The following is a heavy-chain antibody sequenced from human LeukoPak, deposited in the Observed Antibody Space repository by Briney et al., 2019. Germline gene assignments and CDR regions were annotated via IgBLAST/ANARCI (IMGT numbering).Heavy chain of an antibody. CDR2: ISGNGDIT. D-gene: IGHD5-24*01. CDR1: GFTFSSYA. V-gene: IGHV3-23*01. J-gene: IGHJ4*02. Sequence: GGSLRLSCAASGFTFSSYAMSWVRQASGKGLEWVSAISGNGDITYYTDSVKGRFTISRDNAKNSLYLQMNSLRAEDTAIYYCTRVGYIDEGIDYWSQGTLVTVSS. CDR3: TRVGYIDEGIDY.